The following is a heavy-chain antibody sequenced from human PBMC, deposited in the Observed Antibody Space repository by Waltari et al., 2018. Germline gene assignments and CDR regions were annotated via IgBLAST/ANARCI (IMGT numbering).Heavy chain of an antibody. CDR1: GGSFSGYY. J-gene: IGHJ6*02. Sequence: QVQLQQWGAGLLKPSETLSLTCAVYGGSFSGYYWSWIRQPPGKGLEWIGEINHSGSTNYNPSLKSRVTISVDTSKNQFSLKLSSVTAADTAVYYWARGRGANYYDSSGTYGMDVWGQGTTVTVSS. V-gene: IGHV4-34*01. CDR2: INHSGST. D-gene: IGHD3-22*01. CDR3: ARGRGANYYDSSGTYGMDV.